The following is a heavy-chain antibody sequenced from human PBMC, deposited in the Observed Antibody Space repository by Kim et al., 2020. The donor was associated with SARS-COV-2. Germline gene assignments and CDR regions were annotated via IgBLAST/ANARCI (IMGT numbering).Heavy chain of an antibody. J-gene: IGHJ4*02. CDR3: VKYGRNYGAVH. V-gene: IGHV3-64D*06. CDR2: TTRSGDGS. D-gene: IGHD1-7*01. CDR1: GFTFSAYA. Sequence: GGSLRLSCLGSGFTFSAYAIHWVRRAPGKGLQYVSATTRSGDGSFYADSVEGRFTISRDNSKNTLYLQMNSLRVEDTSEYYCVKYGRNYGAVHWGQGTRVIVSS.